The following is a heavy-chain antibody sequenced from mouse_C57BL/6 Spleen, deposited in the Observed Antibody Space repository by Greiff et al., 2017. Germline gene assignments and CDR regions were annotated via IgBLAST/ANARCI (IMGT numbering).Heavy chain of an antibody. V-gene: IGHV14-3*01. CDR1: GFNFKNTY. D-gene: IGHD2-4*01. Sequence: DVKLVESVAELVRPGASVKLSCTASGFNFKNTYMHWVKQRPEQGLEWIGRIDPANGNTKYAPKFQGKATITADTSSNTAYLQLSSLTSEDTAIYYCARAGNYDYDDWYFDVWGTGTTVTVSS. CDR3: ARAGNYDYDDWYFDV. J-gene: IGHJ1*03. CDR2: IDPANGNT.